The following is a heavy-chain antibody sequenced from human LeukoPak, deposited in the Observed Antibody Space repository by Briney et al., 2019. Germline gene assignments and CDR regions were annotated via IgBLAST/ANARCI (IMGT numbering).Heavy chain of an antibody. J-gene: IGHJ4*02. D-gene: IGHD1-26*01. CDR1: GFTFRDYG. CDR3: AKSRGESRGASNY. Sequence: GGSLGLSCAASGFTFRDYGMHWVRQAPGKGLEWVASISYDGSNKVYADSVKGRFTISRDNSKSTLYLQMNSLRAEDTAVYYCAKSRGESRGASNYWGQGTLVTVSS. V-gene: IGHV3-30*18. CDR2: ISYDGSNK.